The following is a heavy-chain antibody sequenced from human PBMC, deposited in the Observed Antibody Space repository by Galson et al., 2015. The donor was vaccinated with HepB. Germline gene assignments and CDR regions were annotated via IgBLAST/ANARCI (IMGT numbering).Heavy chain of an antibody. CDR1: GYTFTSYG. D-gene: IGHD3-22*01. J-gene: IGHJ4*02. CDR3: ARGHVFKVVVTEFDY. CDR2: ISAYNGNT. V-gene: IGHV1-18*01. Sequence: SVKVSCKASGYTFTSYGISWVRQAPGQGLEWMGWISAYNGNTNYAQKLQGRVTMTTDTSTSTAYMELRSLRSDDTAVYYCARGHVFKVVVTEFDYWGQGTLVTVSS.